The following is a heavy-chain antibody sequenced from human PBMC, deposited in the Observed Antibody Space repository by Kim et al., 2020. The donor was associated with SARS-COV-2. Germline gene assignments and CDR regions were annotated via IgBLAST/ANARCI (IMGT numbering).Heavy chain of an antibody. D-gene: IGHD2-2*01. Sequence: GGSLRLSCAASGFGFDTHSMNWVRQAPGKGLEWVSSIGGTSNYIYYADSVKGRFTISRDNAKNSLFLQMNSLRAEDTAVYYCARGGCCSSNSCYFYY. J-gene: IGHJ6*01. CDR2: IGGTSNYI. CDR3: ARGGCCSSNSCYFYY. CDR1: GFGFDTHS. V-gene: IGHV3-21*01.